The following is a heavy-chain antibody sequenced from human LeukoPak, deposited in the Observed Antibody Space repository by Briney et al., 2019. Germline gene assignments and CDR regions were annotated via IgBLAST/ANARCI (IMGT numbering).Heavy chain of an antibody. Sequence: GGSLRLSCAASGFIFSSYVTSWVRQAPGTGLEWVSAISGSGGDTYYADSVKGRFTISRDNSKNTLYLQINSLGAEDTAVYYCAKSRLGYDYWGQGTLVTVS. V-gene: IGHV3-23*01. CDR2: ISGSGGDT. J-gene: IGHJ4*02. CDR1: GFIFSSYV. D-gene: IGHD5-12*01. CDR3: AKSRLGYDY.